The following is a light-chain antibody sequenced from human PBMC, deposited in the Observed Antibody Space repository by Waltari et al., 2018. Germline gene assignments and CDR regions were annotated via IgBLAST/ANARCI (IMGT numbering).Light chain of an antibody. J-gene: IGLJ3*02. Sequence: YQRHPGKAPKLMIYDVSNRPSGVSNRFSGSKSGNTASLTISGLQAEDEADYYCSSYTSSTTWVFGGGTKLTVL. CDR2: DVS. V-gene: IGLV2-14*04. CDR3: SSYTSSTTWV.